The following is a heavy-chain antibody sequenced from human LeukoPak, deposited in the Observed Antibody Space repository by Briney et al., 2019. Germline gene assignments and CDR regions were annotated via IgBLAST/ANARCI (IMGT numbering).Heavy chain of an antibody. J-gene: IGHJ1*01. Sequence: GGSLRLSCAASGXXFNXYAMSWVXXXPXXXLEWVSAIVGSGGSTYYADSVXXRFTISRDNSKNXLYLQMNSLRSEDAAVYYCAKDGXXQQXVPLPAEYFQHWGQGTLVTVSS. D-gene: IGHD6-13*01. CDR3: AKDGXXQQXVPLPAEYFQH. CDR2: IVGSGGST. V-gene: IGHV3-23*01. CDR1: GXXFNXYA.